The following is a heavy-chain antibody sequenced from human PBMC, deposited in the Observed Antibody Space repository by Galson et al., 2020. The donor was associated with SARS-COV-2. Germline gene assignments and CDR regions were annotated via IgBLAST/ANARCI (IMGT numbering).Heavy chain of an antibody. J-gene: IGHJ4*02. D-gene: IGHD3-10*01. CDR2: ISTSGNT. CDR1: HDSIRSGEYS. Sequence: KASETLSLTCTVSHDSIRSGEYSWSWIRQYSGKGLEWIGHISTSGNTKYNPSLKSRLAISVDTSKNQFSLKLSSMTAADTAVYYCARGAGPVTMIRGFIIGFDSWGQGTQVTVSS. CDR3: ARGAGPVTMIRGFIIGFDS. V-gene: IGHV4-31*03.